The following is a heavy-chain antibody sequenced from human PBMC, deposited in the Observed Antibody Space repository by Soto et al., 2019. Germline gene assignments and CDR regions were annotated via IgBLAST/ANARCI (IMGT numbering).Heavy chain of an antibody. J-gene: IGHJ4*02. V-gene: IGHV3-49*03. CDR1: GFTFGDYA. Sequence: RVLRLSCTASGFTFGDYAMSWFRQAPGKGLEWVGFIRSKAYGGTTEYAASVKGRFTISRDDSKSIAYLQMNSLKTEDTAVYYCTRDARYYDILTGPDYWGQGTLVTVSS. D-gene: IGHD3-9*01. CDR2: IRSKAYGGTT. CDR3: TRDARYYDILTGPDY.